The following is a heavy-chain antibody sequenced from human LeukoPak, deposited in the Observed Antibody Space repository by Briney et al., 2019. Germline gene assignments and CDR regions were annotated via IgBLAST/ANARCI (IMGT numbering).Heavy chain of an antibody. Sequence: GESLRLTCATSGFTFTKHWMSWVRQAPGKGLEWMANINQGGSETNYVDSVKGRFTISRDNAKNSLYLQMNSLRAEDTAVYYCARARWLVSDSWGQGTLVTVSS. CDR2: INQGGSET. CDR1: GFTFTKHW. D-gene: IGHD6-19*01. CDR3: ARARWLVSDS. J-gene: IGHJ4*02. V-gene: IGHV3-7*04.